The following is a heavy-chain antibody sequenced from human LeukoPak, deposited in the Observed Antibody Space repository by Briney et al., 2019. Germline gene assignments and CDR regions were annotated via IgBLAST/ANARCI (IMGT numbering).Heavy chain of an antibody. Sequence: PGGSLRLSCAASAFIFSSYAMSWVRQAPGKGLEWVSTISGSGGSTYYADSVKGRFTISRDNSKNTVYLQMNSLRAEDTAVYYCAKDRPCINDVCHGDFDYWGQGTLVTVSS. CDR1: AFIFSSYA. CDR3: AKDRPCINDVCHGDFDY. V-gene: IGHV3-23*01. J-gene: IGHJ4*02. CDR2: ISGSGGST. D-gene: IGHD2-8*01.